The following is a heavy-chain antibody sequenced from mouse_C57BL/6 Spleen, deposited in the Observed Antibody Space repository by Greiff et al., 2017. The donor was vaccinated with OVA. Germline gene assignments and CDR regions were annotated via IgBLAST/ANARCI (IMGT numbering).Heavy chain of an antibody. CDR2: IDPETGGT. V-gene: IGHV1-15*01. J-gene: IGHJ3*01. Sequence: QVQLQQSGAELVRPGASVTLSCKASASPFPAYEINWVKQTPVHGLEWIGAIDPETGGTAYNQKFKGKAILTADKSSSTAYMELRSLTSEDSAVYYCMVTTGVAYWGQGTLVTVSA. CDR3: MVTTGVAY. D-gene: IGHD2-2*01. CDR1: ASPFPAYE.